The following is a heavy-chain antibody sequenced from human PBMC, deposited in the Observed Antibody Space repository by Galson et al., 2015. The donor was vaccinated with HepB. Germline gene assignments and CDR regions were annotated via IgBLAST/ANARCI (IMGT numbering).Heavy chain of an antibody. V-gene: IGHV3-74*01. CDR2: INADGSDT. J-gene: IGHJ4*02. CDR3: ARDSGSYPFDN. D-gene: IGHD1-26*01. Sequence: SLRLSCAASGFTFDHYWIHWVRQAPGKGLMWVSRINADGSDTGYADSAEGRFTISRDNAKSVLYLQMDSLTVADTAVYYCARDSGSYPFDNWGQGTLVTVSS. CDR1: GFTFDHYW.